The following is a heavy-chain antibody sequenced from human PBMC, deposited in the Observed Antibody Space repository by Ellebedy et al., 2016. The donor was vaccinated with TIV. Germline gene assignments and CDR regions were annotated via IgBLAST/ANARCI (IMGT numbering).Heavy chain of an antibody. J-gene: IGHJ5*02. CDR3: ATGPPGRGVDGDWFDP. D-gene: IGHD2-8*01. CDR1: GYTLTELS. Sequence: AASVKVSCKVSGYTLTELSMHWVRQAPGKGLEWMGGFDPEDGETIYAQKFQGRVTMTEDTSTDTAYMELSSLRSEDTAVYYCATGPPGRGVDGDWFDPWGQGTLVTVSS. V-gene: IGHV1-24*01. CDR2: FDPEDGET.